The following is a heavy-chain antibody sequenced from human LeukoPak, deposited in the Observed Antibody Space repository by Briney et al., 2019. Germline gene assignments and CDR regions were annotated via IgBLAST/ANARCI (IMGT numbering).Heavy chain of an antibody. J-gene: IGHJ4*02. CDR1: GFRFNTYW. V-gene: IGHV3-7*01. CDR2: IKQDGNEK. Sequence: GGSLRLSCAASGFRFNTYWMSWVRQAPGKGLEWVANIKQDGNEKYYADSVKGRFTISRDNGKNSLDLQMNSLRADDTAVYYCARGIVAVRNFDYWGQGTLVTVSS. CDR3: ARGIVAVRNFDY. D-gene: IGHD1-26*01.